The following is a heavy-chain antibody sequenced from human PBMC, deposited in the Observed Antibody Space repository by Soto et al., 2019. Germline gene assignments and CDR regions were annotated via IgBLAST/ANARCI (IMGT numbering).Heavy chain of an antibody. Sequence: QVQLVESGGGVVQPGRSLRLSCAASGFTFSSYGMHWVRQAPGKGLEWVAVXXYDGSNKYYADSVKGRFTISRDNSKNTLYLQMXXXXXEXTAVXXXXXXXXXXXXXXXXXDDAFDIWGQGTMVTVSS. V-gene: IGHV3-33*01. CDR2: XXYDGSNK. CDR3: XXXXXXXXXXXXXXDDAFDI. J-gene: IGHJ3*02. CDR1: GFTFSSYG.